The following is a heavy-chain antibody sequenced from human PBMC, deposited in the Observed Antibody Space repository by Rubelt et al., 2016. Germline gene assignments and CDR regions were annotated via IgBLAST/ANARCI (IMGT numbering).Heavy chain of an antibody. V-gene: IGHV5-51*01. J-gene: IGHJ5*02. D-gene: IGHD4-17*01. CDR3: ARVTTVTNDNWFDP. CDR1: GYSFTSYW. Sequence: EVQLVQPGAEVKKPGESLKISCKGSGYSFTSYWIGWVRQMPGKGLEWMGIIYPGDSDTRYSPAFQGQVTCSADKSISTAYLQWTSLKASDTAMYYCARVTTVTNDNWFDPWGQGTLVTVSS. CDR2: IYPGDSDT.